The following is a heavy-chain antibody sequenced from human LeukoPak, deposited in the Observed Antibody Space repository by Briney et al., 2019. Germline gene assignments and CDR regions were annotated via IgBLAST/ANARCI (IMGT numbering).Heavy chain of an antibody. CDR2: IFSGGST. CDR1: GFTVSSSY. J-gene: IGHJ4*02. V-gene: IGHV3-53*01. Sequence: PGGSLRLSCAASGFTVSSSYMSWVRQAPGKGLEWVSVIFSGGSTYYADSVKGRFTISRDNSKNTLYLQMNSLRAEDTAVYYCASYIAVAGTPFDYWGQGTLVTVSS. D-gene: IGHD6-19*01. CDR3: ASYIAVAGTPFDY.